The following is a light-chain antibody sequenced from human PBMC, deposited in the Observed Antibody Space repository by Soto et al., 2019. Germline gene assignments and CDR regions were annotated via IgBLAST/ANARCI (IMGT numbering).Light chain of an antibody. CDR2: YDS. Sequence: SYELTQPPSVSVAPGKTARITCGGNNIGSKSVHWYQQKPGQAPVLVIYYDSDRPSGIPERFSGSNSGNTAALTISRVAAGEEADYYCRVWESSSDQPVFGGGTKVTVI. CDR1: NIGSKS. J-gene: IGLJ3*02. CDR3: RVWESSSDQPV. V-gene: IGLV3-21*01.